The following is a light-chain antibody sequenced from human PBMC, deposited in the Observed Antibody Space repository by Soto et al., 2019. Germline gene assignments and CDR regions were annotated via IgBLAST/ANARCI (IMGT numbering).Light chain of an antibody. CDR1: SSDVGGNDY. J-gene: IGLJ1*01. CDR2: GVS. CDR3: CSYTTIPFYV. V-gene: IGLV2-14*03. Sequence: QSALTQPASVSGSPGESITISCTGTSSDVGGNDYVSWYQQHPGKAPKLIIYGVSDRPSGVSNRYSGSKSGNTASLTISGLQAEDEADYYCCSYTTIPFYVFATGTKVTVL.